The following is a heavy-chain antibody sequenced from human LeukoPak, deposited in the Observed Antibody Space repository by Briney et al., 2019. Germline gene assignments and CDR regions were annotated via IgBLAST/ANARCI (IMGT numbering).Heavy chain of an antibody. J-gene: IGHJ4*02. V-gene: IGHV4-59*01. D-gene: IGHD2-21*02. CDR1: GGSISSYY. CDR2: IYSSGST. CDR3: ARFAYCGGHCWYYFDY. Sequence: PSETLSLTCTVSGGSISSYYWSWIRQPPGKGLEWIGYIYSSGSTNYNPSLKSRITISVDTSKNQFSLKLSSVTAADTAVYYCARFAYCGGHCWYYFDYWGQGSLVTVSS.